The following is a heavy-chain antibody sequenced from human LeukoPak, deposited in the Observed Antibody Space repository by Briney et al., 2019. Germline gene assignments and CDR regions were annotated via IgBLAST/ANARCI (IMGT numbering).Heavy chain of an antibody. Sequence: SETLSLTCTVSGGSISSYYWSWIRQPPGKGLEWIGYIYYSGSTNYNPSLKSRVTISVDTSKNQFSLKLSSVPAADTAVYYCARHRGGSYYENIYFDYWGQGTLVTVSS. J-gene: IGHJ4*02. CDR3: ARHRGGSYYENIYFDY. CDR2: IYYSGST. CDR1: GGSISSYY. V-gene: IGHV4-59*08. D-gene: IGHD1-26*01.